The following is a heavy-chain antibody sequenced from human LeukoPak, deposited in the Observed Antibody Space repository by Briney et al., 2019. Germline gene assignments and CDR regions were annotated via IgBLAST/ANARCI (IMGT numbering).Heavy chain of an antibody. CDR3: AGLVLDY. Sequence: PGGSLRLSCAASGVTFRSYEMSGVRQAPGKGLEWVSYVSGSGSTIYYTDSVKGRFTISRDNAKNSLYLQMNSLRAEDTAVYYCAGLVLDYWGQGTLVTVSS. J-gene: IGHJ4*02. CDR2: VSGSGSTI. CDR1: GVTFRSYE. V-gene: IGHV3-48*03. D-gene: IGHD6-19*01.